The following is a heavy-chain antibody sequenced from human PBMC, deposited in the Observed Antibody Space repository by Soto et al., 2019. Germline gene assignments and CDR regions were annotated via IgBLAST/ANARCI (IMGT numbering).Heavy chain of an antibody. D-gene: IGHD6-13*01. J-gene: IGHJ6*02. V-gene: IGHV3-30-3*01. CDR2: ISYDGSNK. CDR3: ARDITYSSSWYYYYYGMDV. CDR1: GFTFSSYA. Sequence: GGSLRLSCAASGFTFSSYAMHWVRQAPGKGLEWVAVISYDGSNKYYADSVKGRFTISRDNSKNTLYLQMNSLRAEDTAVYYCARDITYSSSWYYYYYGMDVWGQGTTVTVS.